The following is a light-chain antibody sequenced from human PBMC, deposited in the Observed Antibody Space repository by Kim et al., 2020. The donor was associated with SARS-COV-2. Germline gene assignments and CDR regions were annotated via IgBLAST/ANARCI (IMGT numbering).Light chain of an antibody. CDR3: SSYTSSSTLV. CDR2: DVN. J-gene: IGLJ2*01. V-gene: IGLV2-14*04. Sequence: GQSISLSCTGTRSDVGGYNYVSWYQQHPGNAPKLMIYDVNKRPSGVSNRFSGSKSGNTASLTISGLQAEDEADYYCSSYTSSSTLVFGGGTQLTVL. CDR1: RSDVGGYNY.